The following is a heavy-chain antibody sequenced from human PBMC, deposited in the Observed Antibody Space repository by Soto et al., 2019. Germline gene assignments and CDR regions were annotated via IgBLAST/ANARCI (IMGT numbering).Heavy chain of an antibody. D-gene: IGHD3-3*01. CDR3: ARAFWSGYDY. Sequence: SETLSLTCAVYGGSFSGYYWSWIRQPPGRGLEWIGEINHSGSTNYNPSLKSRVTISVDTSKNQFSLKLSSVTAADTAVDYCARAFWSGYDYWGQGTLVTVSS. CDR2: INHSGST. V-gene: IGHV4-34*01. J-gene: IGHJ4*02. CDR1: GGSFSGYY.